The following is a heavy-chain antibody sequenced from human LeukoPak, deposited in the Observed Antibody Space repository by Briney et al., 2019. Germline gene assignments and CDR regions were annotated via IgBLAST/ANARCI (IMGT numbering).Heavy chain of an antibody. V-gene: IGHV1-69*04. CDR2: IVPILGIA. CDR3: ARDQGDNSYGYYAIWYAFDV. CDR1: VGTFNNYA. J-gene: IGHJ3*01. D-gene: IGHD5-18*01. Sequence: ASVKVSCKASVGTFNNYAISWVRQAPGQGLECMGRIVPILGIAYYAQEFQGRLIITPDKATSSAYMELSSLRSEDTAVYYCARDQGDNSYGYYAIWYAFDVWGQGTMVTVSS.